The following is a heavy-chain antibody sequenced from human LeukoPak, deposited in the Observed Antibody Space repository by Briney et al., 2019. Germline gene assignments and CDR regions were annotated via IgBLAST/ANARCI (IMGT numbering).Heavy chain of an antibody. D-gene: IGHD2-2*01. CDR1: GDSVSSNSVT. CDR2: TYYRSTWYN. Sequence: SQTLSLTCAISGDSVSSNSVTWNWTRQSPSRGREWLSRTYYRSTWYNDYAVSARGRITDNPDTSKNQFSLHLNSVTPEDTAVYYCARRLTQYDCFDPWGQGILVTVSS. CDR3: ARRLTQYDCFDP. V-gene: IGHV6-1*01. J-gene: IGHJ5*02.